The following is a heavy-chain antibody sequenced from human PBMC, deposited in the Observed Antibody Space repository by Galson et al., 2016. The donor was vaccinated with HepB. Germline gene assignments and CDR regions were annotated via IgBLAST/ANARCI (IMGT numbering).Heavy chain of an antibody. Sequence: SCKASGYTFTAYYMHWVRQAPGQGLEWMGIIKPSDSSTSYAQKFQGRVTMTRDTSTSTVYMEVISLRSEDTAVYYCARDPGNYDSRGYIDYWGQGTLVTVSS. D-gene: IGHD3-22*01. J-gene: IGHJ4*02. CDR3: ARDPGNYDSRGYIDY. CDR2: IKPSDSST. V-gene: IGHV1-46*01. CDR1: GYTFTAYY.